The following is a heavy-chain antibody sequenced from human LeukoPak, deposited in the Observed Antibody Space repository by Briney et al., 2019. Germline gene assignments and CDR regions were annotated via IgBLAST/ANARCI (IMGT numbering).Heavy chain of an antibody. CDR2: IWYDGSNK. D-gene: IGHD5-24*01. Sequence: PGGSLRLSCAASGFTFSSYGMHWVRQAPGKGLEWVAVIWYDGSNKYYVDSVKGRFTISRDNAKNSLYLQMNSLRAEDTAVYYCARVHGGRWLQLTPRYFDYWGQGTLVTVSS. V-gene: IGHV3-33*01. J-gene: IGHJ4*02. CDR3: ARVHGGRWLQLTPRYFDY. CDR1: GFTFSSYG.